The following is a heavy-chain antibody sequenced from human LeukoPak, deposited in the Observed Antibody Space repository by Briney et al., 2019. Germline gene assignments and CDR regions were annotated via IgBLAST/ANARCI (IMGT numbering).Heavy chain of an antibody. CDR1: GGSISSSSYY. Sequence: SETLSLTCTVSGGSISSSSYYWGWIRQPPGKGLEWIGSIYYSGSTYYNPSLKSRVTISVDMSKNQFSLKLSSVTAADTAVYYCARDLPDDYGDPPPLDYWGQGTLVTVSS. J-gene: IGHJ4*02. CDR3: ARDLPDDYGDPPPLDY. D-gene: IGHD4-17*01. CDR2: IYYSGST. V-gene: IGHV4-39*07.